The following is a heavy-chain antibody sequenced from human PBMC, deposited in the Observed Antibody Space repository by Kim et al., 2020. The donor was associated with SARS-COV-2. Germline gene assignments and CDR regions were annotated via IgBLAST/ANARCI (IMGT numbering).Heavy chain of an antibody. J-gene: IGHJ4*02. CDR1: GGSVSSGSYY. CDR3: ARGGAGSPVVSLDY. D-gene: IGHD1-26*01. V-gene: IGHV4-61*01. Sequence: SETLSLTCTVSGGSVSSGSYYWSWIRQPPGKGLEWIGYIYYSGSTNYNPSLKSRVTISVDTSKNQFSLKLSSVTAADTAVYYCARGGAGSPVVSLDYWGQGTLVTVSS. CDR2: IYYSGST.